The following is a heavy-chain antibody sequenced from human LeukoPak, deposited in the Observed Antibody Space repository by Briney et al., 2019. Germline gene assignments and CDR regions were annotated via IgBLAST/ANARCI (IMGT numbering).Heavy chain of an antibody. CDR1: GGSISSSSYY. D-gene: IGHD3-16*02. CDR3: ARHKYVWGSYRYPTLLDY. CDR2: IYYSGST. J-gene: IGHJ4*02. V-gene: IGHV4-39*01. Sequence: SETLSLTCTVSGGSISSSSYYWGWIRQPPGKGLEWIGRIYYSGSTYYNPSLKSRVTISVDTSKNQFSLKLSSATAADTAVYYCARHKYVWGSYRYPTLLDYWGQGTLVTVSS.